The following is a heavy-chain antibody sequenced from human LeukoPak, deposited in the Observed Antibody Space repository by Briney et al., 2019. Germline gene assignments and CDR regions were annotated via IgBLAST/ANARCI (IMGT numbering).Heavy chain of an antibody. CDR1: GFTFSGSA. V-gene: IGHV3-23*01. D-gene: IGHD5-12*01. J-gene: IGHJ4*02. CDR2: ISGSGSST. Sequence: PGGSLRLSCAASGFTFSGSAMSWVRQAPGKGLEWVSTISGSGSSTYYADSVKGRFTISRDNSKNTLYLQMNSLRAEDTAVYYCAKAHLPFQTWLYDYWGQGTLVTVSS. CDR3: AKAHLPFQTWLYDY.